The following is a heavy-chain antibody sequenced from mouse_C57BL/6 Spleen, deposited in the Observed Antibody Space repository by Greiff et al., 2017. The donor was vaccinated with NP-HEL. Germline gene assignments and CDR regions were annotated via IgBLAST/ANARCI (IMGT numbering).Heavy chain of an antibody. CDR1: GYTFTSYW. J-gene: IGHJ3*01. V-gene: IGHV1-53*01. CDR3: ARRLYDYDVFAY. CDR2: INPSNGGT. D-gene: IGHD2-4*01. Sequence: QVHVKQPGTELVKPGASVKLSCKASGYTFTSYWMHWVKQRPGQGLEWIGNINPSNGGTNYNEKFKSKATLTVDKSSSTAYMQLSSLTSEDSAVYYCARRLYDYDVFAYWGQGTLVTVSA.